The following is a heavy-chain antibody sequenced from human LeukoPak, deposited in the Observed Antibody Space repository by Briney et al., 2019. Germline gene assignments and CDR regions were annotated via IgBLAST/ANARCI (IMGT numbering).Heavy chain of an antibody. CDR2: IKQDGSEK. CDR3: ARDRGSSGWYEFDH. CDR1: GFTSSSYW. V-gene: IGHV3-7*01. J-gene: IGHJ4*02. D-gene: IGHD6-19*01. Sequence: GGSLRLSCAASGFTSSSYWMSWVRQAPGKGLEWVASIKQDGSEKYYVDSVKGRFTISRDNAKNSLYLQMNSLRAEDTAVYYCARDRGSSGWYEFDHWGQGTLVTVSS.